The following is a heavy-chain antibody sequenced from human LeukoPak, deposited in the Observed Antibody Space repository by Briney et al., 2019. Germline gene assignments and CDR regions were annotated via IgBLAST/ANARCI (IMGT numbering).Heavy chain of an antibody. CDR1: GFTFSSYA. D-gene: IGHD4-17*01. CDR3: AKDGVYGDFPPDY. CDR2: ISGSGGST. Sequence: GRSLRLSCAASGFTFSSYAMSWVRQAPGKGLEWVSAISGSGGSTYYADSVKGRFTITRDNSKNTLYLQMNSLRAEDTAVYYCAKDGVYGDFPPDYWGQGTLVTVSS. J-gene: IGHJ4*02. V-gene: IGHV3-23*01.